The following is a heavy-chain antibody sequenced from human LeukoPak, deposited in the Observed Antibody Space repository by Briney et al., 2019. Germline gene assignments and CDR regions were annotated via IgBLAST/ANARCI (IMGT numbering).Heavy chain of an antibody. CDR2: IYYSGST. Sequence: SETLSLTCTVSGGSISSYYWSWIRQPPGKGLEWIGYIYYSGSTNYNPPLKSRVTISVDTSKNQFSLKLSSVTAADTAVYYCARGDGDYGAGWFDPWGQGTLVTVSS. V-gene: IGHV4-59*01. J-gene: IGHJ5*02. CDR1: GGSISSYY. CDR3: ARGDGDYGAGWFDP. D-gene: IGHD4-17*01.